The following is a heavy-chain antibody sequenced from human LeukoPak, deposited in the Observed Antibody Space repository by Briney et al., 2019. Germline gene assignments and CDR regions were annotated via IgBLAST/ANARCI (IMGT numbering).Heavy chain of an antibody. J-gene: IGHJ4*02. Sequence: GGSLRLSCAASGFIVSSNYMTWVRQAPGEGLEWVSGFYSAGGTSYADSVKGRFAISRDNSKNTLYLQMNSLRAGDTAVYYCLTLSSRTGPVGWGQGTLVTVSS. D-gene: IGHD1-26*01. CDR2: FYSAGGT. CDR1: GFIVSSNY. V-gene: IGHV3-53*01. CDR3: LTLSSRTGPVG.